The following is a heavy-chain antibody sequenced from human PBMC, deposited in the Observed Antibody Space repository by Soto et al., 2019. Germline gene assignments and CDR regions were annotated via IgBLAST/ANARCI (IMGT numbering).Heavy chain of an antibody. CDR2: IYYNGNT. Sequence: QVQLQESGPGLVKPSETLSLTCTVSGGSISSYYWSWIRQPPGKGLEWIGYIYYNGNTNYNPSLKSRVTISVDTSKNQFSLKLNSVSAADPAVYYCAGDGSTSGYIWFDPWGQGTLVTVSS. CDR1: GGSISSYY. J-gene: IGHJ5*02. V-gene: IGHV4-59*01. D-gene: IGHD2-2*02. CDR3: AGDGSTSGYIWFDP.